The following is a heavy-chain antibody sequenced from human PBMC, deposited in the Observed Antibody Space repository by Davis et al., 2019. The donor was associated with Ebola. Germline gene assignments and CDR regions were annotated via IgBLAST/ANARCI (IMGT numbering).Heavy chain of an antibody. V-gene: IGHV1-18*04. J-gene: IGHJ4*02. CDR2: ISAYNGNT. Sequence: ASVKVSCKASGYTFTGYYMHWVRQAPGQGLEWMGWISAYNGNTNYAQKLQGRVTMTTDTSTSTAYMELRSLRSDDTAVYYCARDHWETTVTTWDYWGQGTLVTVSS. D-gene: IGHD4-11*01. CDR1: GYTFTGYY. CDR3: ARDHWETTVTTWDY.